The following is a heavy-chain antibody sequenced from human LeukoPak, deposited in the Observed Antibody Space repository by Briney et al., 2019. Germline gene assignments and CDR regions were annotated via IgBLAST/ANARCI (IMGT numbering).Heavy chain of an antibody. J-gene: IGHJ4*02. CDR1: GGSISSYY. Sequence: KPSETLSLTCTVSGGSISSYYWSWIRQPPGKGLEWIGYIYYSGSTNYNPSLKSRVTISVDTSKNQFSLKLSSVTAADTAVYYCAREGYSSDGYYFDYWGQGTLVTVSS. D-gene: IGHD6-19*01. V-gene: IGHV4-59*01. CDR3: AREGYSSDGYYFDY. CDR2: IYYSGST.